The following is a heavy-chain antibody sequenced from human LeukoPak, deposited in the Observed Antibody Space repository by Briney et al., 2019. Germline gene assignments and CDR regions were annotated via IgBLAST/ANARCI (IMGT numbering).Heavy chain of an antibody. D-gene: IGHD3-10*01. CDR2: IYTSGST. V-gene: IGHV4-4*07. CDR1: GGSISSYS. J-gene: IGHJ6*03. CDR3: ARAVGSGSFQTYYYYMDV. Sequence: SETLSLTCTVSGGSISSYSWSWIRQPAGKGLEWIGRIYTSGSTNYNPSLKSRVTMSVDTSKNQFSLKLSSVTAADTAVYYCARAVGSGSFQTYYYYMDVWGKGTTVTISS.